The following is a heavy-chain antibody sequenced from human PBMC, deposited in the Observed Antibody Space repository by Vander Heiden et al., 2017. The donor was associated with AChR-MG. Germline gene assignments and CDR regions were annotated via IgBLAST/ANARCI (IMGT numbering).Heavy chain of an antibody. CDR1: GDSVSSNSAA. J-gene: IGHJ4*02. CDR2: TYYRSKWYK. V-gene: IGHV6-1*01. D-gene: IGHD6-13*01. Sequence: QVQLQQSGPGLVRPSQTLSLTCAISGDSVSSNSAAWSWVRQSPSGGLGLLGRTYYRSKWYKDYAVSVKSRITINPDTSKNQFSLQLNSVTPEDTAVYYCARGRWYAIDYWGQGTLVTVSS. CDR3: ARGRWYAIDY.